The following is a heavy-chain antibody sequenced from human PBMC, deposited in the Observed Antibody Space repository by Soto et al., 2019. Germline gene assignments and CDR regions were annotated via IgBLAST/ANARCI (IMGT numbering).Heavy chain of an antibody. CDR3: ARGSEYYDFWSGYHPYFDY. J-gene: IGHJ4*02. CDR1: GFTFSSYW. V-gene: IGHV3-74*01. Sequence: GGSLRLSCAASGFTFSSYWMHWVRQAPGKGLVWVSRINSDGSSTSYADSVKGRFTISRDNAKNTLYLQMNSLRAEDTAVYYCARGSEYYDFWSGYHPYFDYWGQGTLVTVS. D-gene: IGHD3-3*01. CDR2: INSDGSST.